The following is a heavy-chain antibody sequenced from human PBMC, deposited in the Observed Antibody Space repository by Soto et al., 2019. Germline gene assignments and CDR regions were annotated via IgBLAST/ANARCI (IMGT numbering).Heavy chain of an antibody. V-gene: IGHV4-59*01. CDR1: GGSISRYY. Sequence: SETLSLTCTGSGGSISRYYWNWIRQPPGKGLEWIGYIYYSGSTNYNPSLKSRVTISVDTSKNQFSLKLSSVTAADTAVYYCARRYGYAFDIWGQGTMVTVSS. CDR3: ARRYGYAFDI. CDR2: IYYSGST. D-gene: IGHD4-17*01. J-gene: IGHJ3*02.